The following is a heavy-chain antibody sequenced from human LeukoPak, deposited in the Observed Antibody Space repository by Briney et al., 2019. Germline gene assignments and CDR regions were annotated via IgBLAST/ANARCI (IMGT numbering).Heavy chain of an antibody. CDR3: AREDPLRYYFDY. CDR2: IYSGGST. D-gene: IGHD3-10*01. V-gene: IGHV3-53*01. Sequence: GGSLRLSCAASGFTVSSNYMSWVRQAPGKGLEWVSVIYSGGSTYYADSVKGRFAISRDNSKNTVYFHMNSVRAEDTAVYYRAREDPLRYYFDYWGQGTLVTVSS. J-gene: IGHJ4*02. CDR1: GFTVSSNY.